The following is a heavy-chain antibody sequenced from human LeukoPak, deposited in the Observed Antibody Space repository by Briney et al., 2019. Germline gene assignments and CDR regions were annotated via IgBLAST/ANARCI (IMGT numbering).Heavy chain of an antibody. CDR1: GGSFSGYY. CDR2: INHSGST. V-gene: IGHV4-34*01. CDR3: ARMAWYYDVLTGYSNSTSFDI. Sequence: SETLSLTCAVYGGSFSGYYWSWIRQPPGKGLEWIGEINHSGSTNYNPSLKSRVTISVDTSKNQFSLKLSSVTAADTAVYYCARMAWYYDVLTGYSNSTSFDIWGHGTMVTVSS. J-gene: IGHJ3*02. D-gene: IGHD3-9*01.